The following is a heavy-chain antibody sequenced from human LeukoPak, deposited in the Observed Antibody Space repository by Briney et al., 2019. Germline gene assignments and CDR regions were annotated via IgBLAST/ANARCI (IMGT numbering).Heavy chain of an antibody. Sequence: GGSLRLSCAASGFTFSTYGMSWVRQAPGKGLEWVSAISGSGGSTYYADSVKGRFTISRDNSKNTLYLQMNSLRAGDTAVYYCAKSKFATSGYAGSLESWGQGTLVTVSS. CDR3: AKSKFATSGYAGSLES. D-gene: IGHD5-12*01. V-gene: IGHV3-23*01. J-gene: IGHJ4*02. CDR1: GFTFSTYG. CDR2: ISGSGGST.